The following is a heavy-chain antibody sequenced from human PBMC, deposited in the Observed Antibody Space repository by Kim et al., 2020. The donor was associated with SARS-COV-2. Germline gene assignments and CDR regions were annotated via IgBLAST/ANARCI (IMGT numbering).Heavy chain of an antibody. J-gene: IGHJ4*02. CDR3: ARGPVVVVAATVRPELGY. V-gene: IGHV1-46*01. CDR1: GYTFTSYY. Sequence: ASVKVSCKASGYTFTSYYMHWVRQAPGQGLEWMGIINPSGGSTSYAQKFQGRVTMTRDTSTSTVYMELSSLRSEDTAVYYCARGPVVVVAATVRPELGYWGQGTLVTVSS. D-gene: IGHD2-15*01. CDR2: INPSGGST.